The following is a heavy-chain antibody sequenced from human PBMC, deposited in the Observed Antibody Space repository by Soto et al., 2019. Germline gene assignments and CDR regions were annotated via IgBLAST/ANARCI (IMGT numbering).Heavy chain of an antibody. Sequence: SETLSLTCAVHDESLSGYYYTWTRQAPGKGLEWIGEIHPSGSTYYNPSLQTRVTLSLDTSKKQFSLDLISVTAADTATYYCARKLRGWLKSSASAFDYWGQGTLVTVSS. CDR3: ARKLRGWLKSSASAFDY. CDR2: IHPSGST. J-gene: IGHJ4*02. CDR1: DESLSGYY. D-gene: IGHD5-12*01. V-gene: IGHV4-34*01.